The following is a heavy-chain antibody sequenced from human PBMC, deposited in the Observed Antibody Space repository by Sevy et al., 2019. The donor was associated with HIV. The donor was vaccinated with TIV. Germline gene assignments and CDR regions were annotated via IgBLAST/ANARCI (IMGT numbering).Heavy chain of an antibody. CDR2: IIPIFGTA. CDR1: GGTFSSYA. Sequence: ASVKVSCKASGGTFSSYAISWVRQAPGQGLEWMGGIIPIFGTANYAQKFQGRVTITADESTSTAYMELSSLRSEVTAVYYCASGSYYDILTGYYTGGRHYYYGMDVWGQGTTVTVSS. D-gene: IGHD3-9*01. CDR3: ASGSYYDILTGYYTGGRHYYYGMDV. J-gene: IGHJ6*02. V-gene: IGHV1-69*13.